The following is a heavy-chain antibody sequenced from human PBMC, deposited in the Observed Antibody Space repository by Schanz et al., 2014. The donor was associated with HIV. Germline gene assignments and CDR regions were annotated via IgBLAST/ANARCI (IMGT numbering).Heavy chain of an antibody. Sequence: EVQLLESGGGLVQRGGSLRLSCAASGFTFSNYAMSWVRRAPGKGLEWVSSISGSGGSTYYADSVKGRFTISRDNSKNTLSLQMNSLRAEDTGVYYCARGSGPYYYYYGMDVWGQGTTVTVSS. CDR1: GFTFSNYA. J-gene: IGHJ6*02. D-gene: IGHD3-10*01. CDR2: ISGSGGST. V-gene: IGHV3-23*01. CDR3: ARGSGPYYYYYGMDV.